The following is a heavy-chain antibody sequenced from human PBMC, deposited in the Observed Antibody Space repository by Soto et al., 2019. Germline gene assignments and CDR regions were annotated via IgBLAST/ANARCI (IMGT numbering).Heavy chain of an antibody. CDR2: VYDLDGT. D-gene: IGHD5-12*01. CDR3: ATLHLRENAYDI. Sequence: DVQLVESGGGLIQPGGSLRLSCVASGLTVSGKKYMAWVRQAPGKGPEWVSGVYDLDGTYYADSVRGRFTTSIDSSRTTVYLQRRELRPDDTALYFCATLHLRENAYDIWGQGTMVTVSS. CDR1: GLTVSGKKY. J-gene: IGHJ3*02. V-gene: IGHV3-53*01.